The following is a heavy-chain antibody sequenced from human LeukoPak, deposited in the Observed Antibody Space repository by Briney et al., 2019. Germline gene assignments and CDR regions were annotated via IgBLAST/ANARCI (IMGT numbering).Heavy chain of an antibody. J-gene: IGHJ4*02. CDR2: IYSDGTT. CDR1: GFPFSSHG. D-gene: IGHD3-16*01. Sequence: GGSLRLSCAASGFPFSSHGMSWVRQAPGKGLEWVSVIYSDGTTYYSDAVKGRFTISRDNSKNTLYLQMNSLRAEDTAVYYCARERGKTDDWGQGTLVTVSS. CDR3: ARERGKTDD. V-gene: IGHV3-66*01.